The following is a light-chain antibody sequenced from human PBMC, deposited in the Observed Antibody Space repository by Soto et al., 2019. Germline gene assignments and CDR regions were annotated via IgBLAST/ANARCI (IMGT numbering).Light chain of an antibody. V-gene: IGKV1-5*03. Sequence: DIQMTQSPSTLSASVGDRVTITCRASQSISTWLAWYQQKPGKAPKLLIYKASSLESGVPLRFSGSGSGTEFTLTVNSLQPDDFAIYYCQQFSTSPYTFGQGTKLEIK. J-gene: IGKJ2*01. CDR2: KAS. CDR1: QSISTW. CDR3: QQFSTSPYT.